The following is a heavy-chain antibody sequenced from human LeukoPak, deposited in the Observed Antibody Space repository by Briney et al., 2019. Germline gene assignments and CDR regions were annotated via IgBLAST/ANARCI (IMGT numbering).Heavy chain of an antibody. CDR1: GFTFSNYW. CDR3: SRIGYSSSSIDY. J-gene: IGHJ4*02. Sequence: GGSLRLSCAVSGFTFSNYWMSWVRQAPGKGLEWMANINQDGSTTYYVDSLKGRFTVSRDNAKNSVYLQMNSLRAEDTAAYYCSRIGYSSSSIDYWGQGTLVTVSS. CDR2: INQDGSTT. V-gene: IGHV3-7*01. D-gene: IGHD6-6*01.